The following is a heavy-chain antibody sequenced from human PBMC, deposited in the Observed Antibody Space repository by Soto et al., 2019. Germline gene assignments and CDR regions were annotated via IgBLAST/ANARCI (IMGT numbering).Heavy chain of an antibody. J-gene: IGHJ5*01. CDR2: ISSGGSAI. V-gene: IGHV3-48*03. Sequence: GGSLRLSCAASGFTFNTNEMSWVRQAQGKGLEWVSYISSGGSAIYYADSVKGRFTISRDNAKNSLYLQMNSLRAEDTAVYYCARFNTVLDRPFDSRAQGTIVPVYS. CDR1: GFTFNTNE. D-gene: IGHD2-8*02. CDR3: ARFNTVLDRPFDS.